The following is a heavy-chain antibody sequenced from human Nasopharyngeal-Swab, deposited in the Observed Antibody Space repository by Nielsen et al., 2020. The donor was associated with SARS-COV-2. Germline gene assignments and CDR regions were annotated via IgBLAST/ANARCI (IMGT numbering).Heavy chain of an antibody. D-gene: IGHD2-2*01. V-gene: IGHV3-48*01. J-gene: IGHJ5*02. CDR1: GFTFSSYS. Sequence: GESLKISCAASGFTFSSYSMNWVRQAPGKGLEWVSYISSSSSTIYYADSVKGRFTISGDNAKNSLYLQMNSLRAEDTAVYYRAREVVVPSGGYNWFDPWGQGTLVTVSS. CDR3: AREVVVPSGGYNWFDP. CDR2: ISSSSSTI.